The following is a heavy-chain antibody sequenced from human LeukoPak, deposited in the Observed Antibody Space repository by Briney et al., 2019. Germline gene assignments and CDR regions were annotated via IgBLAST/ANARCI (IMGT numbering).Heavy chain of an antibody. D-gene: IGHD3-10*01. CDR3: ARVSLVRGVIEYYYYYYMDV. J-gene: IGHJ6*03. Sequence: GGSLRLSCAASGFTFSDYYMSWIRQAPGKGLEWVSYISSSGSTIYYADSVKGRFTISRDNAKNSLYLQMNSLRAEDTAVYYCARVSLVRGVIEYYYYYYMDVWGKGTTVTVSS. CDR1: GFTFSDYY. CDR2: ISSSGSTI. V-gene: IGHV3-11*04.